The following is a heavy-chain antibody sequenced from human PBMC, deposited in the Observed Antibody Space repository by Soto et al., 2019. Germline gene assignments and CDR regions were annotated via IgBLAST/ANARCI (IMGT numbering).Heavy chain of an antibody. CDR2: IYPGDSDT. J-gene: IGHJ4*02. CDR1: VYSFTSYC. Sequence: GESLQISCKGSVYSFTSYCIGWVRQMPGKGLEWMGIIYPGDSDTRYSPSFQGQVTISADKSISTAYLQWSSLKASDTAMYYCARHGVGDILTGQPDYWGQGTLVTVSS. D-gene: IGHD3-9*01. CDR3: ARHGVGDILTGQPDY. V-gene: IGHV5-51*01.